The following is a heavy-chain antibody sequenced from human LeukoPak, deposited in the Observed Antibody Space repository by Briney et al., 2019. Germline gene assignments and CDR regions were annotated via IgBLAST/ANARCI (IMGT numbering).Heavy chain of an antibody. V-gene: IGHV1-18*01. CDR1: VYTFTRYG. J-gene: IGHJ3*02. CDR3: ARALIAVAGNPDAFDI. Sequence: AAVTDSCKSSVYTFTRYGISWVRQAPGQGLEWMGCISAYNGNTNYAQKLQGRVTMTTDTSTSTAYMELRSLRSDDTAVYYCARALIAVAGNPDAFDIWGQGTMVTVSS. D-gene: IGHD6-19*01. CDR2: ISAYNGNT.